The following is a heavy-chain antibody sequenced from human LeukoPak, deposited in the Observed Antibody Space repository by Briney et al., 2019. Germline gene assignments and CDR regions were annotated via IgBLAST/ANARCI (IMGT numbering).Heavy chain of an antibody. D-gene: IGHD3-22*01. J-gene: IGHJ4*02. V-gene: IGHV3-49*04. CDR2: IRSKIYGGTP. Sequence: GGSLRLSCTTSGFNFGDYAMTWVRQAPGKGLEWVGFIRSKIYGGTPEYAASVKGRFTISRDDSKGVAYLQMNSLKTEDTAVYYCARGDMYSSGVGRIPYYFAYWGQGTLVTVSS. CDR1: GFNFGDYA. CDR3: ARGDMYSSGVGRIPYYFAY.